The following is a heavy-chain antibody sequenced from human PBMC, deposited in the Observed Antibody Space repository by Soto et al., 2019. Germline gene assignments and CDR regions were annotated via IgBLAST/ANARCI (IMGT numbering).Heavy chain of an antibody. V-gene: IGHV3-64D*06. CDR2: ISSNGGST. Sequence: PGGSLRLSCAASGFTFSSYAMHWVRQAPGKGLEYVSAISSNGGSTYYADSVKGRFTISRDNYKNTVYLQMSSLRAEDTAVYYCVKRSETIMVSNSYSGMDVWGQGTTVTVS. CDR3: VKRSETIMVSNSYSGMDV. CDR1: GFTFSSYA. J-gene: IGHJ6*01. D-gene: IGHD3-10*01.